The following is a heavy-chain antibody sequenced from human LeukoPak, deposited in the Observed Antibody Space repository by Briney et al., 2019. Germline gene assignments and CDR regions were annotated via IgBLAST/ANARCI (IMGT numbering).Heavy chain of an antibody. CDR2: ISSSGDIT. CDR3: AKRDTSGYYYFDY. CDR1: GIAFSSNA. V-gene: IGHV3-23*01. Sequence: GGSLRLSCAASGIAFSSNAMSWVRQTPGKGLEWVSSISSSGDITSYADSVKGRFTISRDKSKNTLYLQMNSLRAEDTAVYYCAKRDTSGYYYFDYWGQGTLVTVSS. D-gene: IGHD3-22*01. J-gene: IGHJ4*02.